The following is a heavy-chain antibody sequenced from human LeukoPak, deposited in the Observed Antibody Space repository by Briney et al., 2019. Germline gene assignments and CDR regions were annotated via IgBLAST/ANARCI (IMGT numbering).Heavy chain of an antibody. CDR2: INHSGST. CDR3: ARGHRDDAFDI. V-gene: IGHV4-34*01. J-gene: IGHJ3*02. D-gene: IGHD5-24*01. Sequence: SETLSLTCAVYGGSFSGYYWSWIRQPPGKGLEWIGEINHSGSTNYNPSLKSRVTISVDTSKNQFSLKLSSVTAADTAVYYCARGHRDDAFDIWGQGTMVTVSS. CDR1: GGSFSGYY.